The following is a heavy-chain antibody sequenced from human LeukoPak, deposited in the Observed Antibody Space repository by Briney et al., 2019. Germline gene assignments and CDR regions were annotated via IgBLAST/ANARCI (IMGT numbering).Heavy chain of an antibody. CDR3: ARSRGGIWGSGSCWYWFDP. CDR1: GGSFSGYY. D-gene: IGHD3-10*01. J-gene: IGHJ5*02. Sequence: SETLSLTCAVYGGSFSGYYWSWIRQPPGRGLEWSGDINHSGSTNYNPSLKSRVTISVDTSKNQFSLKLSSVTAADTAVYYCARSRGGIWGSGSCWYWFDPWGQGTLVTVSS. CDR2: INHSGST. V-gene: IGHV4-34*01.